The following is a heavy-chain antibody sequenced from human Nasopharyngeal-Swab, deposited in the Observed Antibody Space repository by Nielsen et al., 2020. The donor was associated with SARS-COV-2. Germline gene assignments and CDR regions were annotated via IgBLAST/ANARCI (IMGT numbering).Heavy chain of an antibody. J-gene: IGHJ4*02. CDR2: VSHDGSNK. Sequence: GESLKISRAASGFPFSSYDMHWVRQAPGKGLEWVAVVSHDGSNKYYADSVKGRFTISRDNSKNTLFLQMSSLRGEDTAVYYCVHCSGGSCYSGFDHWGQGTLVTVSS. D-gene: IGHD2-15*01. CDR3: VHCSGGSCYSGFDH. CDR1: GFPFSSYD. V-gene: IGHV3-30*03.